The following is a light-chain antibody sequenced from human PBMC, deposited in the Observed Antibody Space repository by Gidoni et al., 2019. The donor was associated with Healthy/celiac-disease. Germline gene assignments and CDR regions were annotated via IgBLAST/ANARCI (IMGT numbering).Light chain of an antibody. CDR2: GAS. J-gene: IGKJ5*01. V-gene: IGKV3-20*01. CDR1: QSVSSSY. Sequence: ETVLTQSPGTLSLSPGERVTLSCRASQSVSSSYLAWYQQKPGQAPRLLIYGASSRATGIPDRFSGSGSGTDFTLTISRLEPADFAVYYCQQYGSSPPITFGQGTRLEIK. CDR3: QQYGSSPPIT.